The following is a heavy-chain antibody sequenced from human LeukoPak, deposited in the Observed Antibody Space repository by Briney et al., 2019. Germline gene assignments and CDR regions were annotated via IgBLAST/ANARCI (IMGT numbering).Heavy chain of an antibody. D-gene: IGHD5-18*01. V-gene: IGHV4-59*12. CDR2: IYYSGST. Sequence: SETLSLTCTVSGGSISSYYWSWIRQPPGKGLEWIGYIYYSGSTNYNPSLKSRVTMSVDTSKNQFSLKLSSVTAADTAVYYCARDVGGYNYGYSLDYWGQGTLVSVSS. J-gene: IGHJ4*02. CDR3: ARDVGGYNYGYSLDY. CDR1: GGSISSYY.